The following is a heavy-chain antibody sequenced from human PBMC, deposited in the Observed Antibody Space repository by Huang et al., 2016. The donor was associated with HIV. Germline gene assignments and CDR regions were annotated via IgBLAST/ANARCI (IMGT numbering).Heavy chain of an antibody. CDR2: ISPIFGTT. V-gene: IGHV1-69*01. Sequence: QVQLVQSGAEVKKPGSSVKVSCKASGGSFSNHVFSWVRQGPGQGLEWMGGISPIFGTTNYAQKFQGRGTITADESTGTAYLELSSLRSEDTAVYFCARESNIVVVPHTIKFFDYWGQGTLVTVSS. D-gene: IGHD2-2*01. CDR1: GGSFSNHV. CDR3: ARESNIVVVPHTIKFFDY. J-gene: IGHJ4*02.